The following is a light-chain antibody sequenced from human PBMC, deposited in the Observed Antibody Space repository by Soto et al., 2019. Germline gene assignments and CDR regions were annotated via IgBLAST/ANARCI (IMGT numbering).Light chain of an antibody. J-gene: IGLJ1*01. CDR2: GVS. CDR1: FSDIGRYEF. V-gene: IGLV2-23*02. Sequence: QSALTQPASVSGSPGQSITISCAGTFSDIGRYEFVSWYQQHPGKAPKVLICGVSKRPSGVSNRFSGSKSGNTASLTISGLQAEDESDYYCCSFTSINTYVFGTGTKVTVL. CDR3: CSFTSINTYV.